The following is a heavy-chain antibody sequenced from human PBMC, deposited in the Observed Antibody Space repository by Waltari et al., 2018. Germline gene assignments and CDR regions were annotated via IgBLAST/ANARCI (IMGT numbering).Heavy chain of an antibody. CDR3: ARGNYDFWSGYYRSRQLPYYYGMDV. V-gene: IGHV4-34*01. CDR2: INHSGST. CDR1: GGSFSGYY. D-gene: IGHD3-3*01. Sequence: QVQLQQWGAGLLKPSETLSLTCAVYGGSFSGYYWSWIRQPPGKGLEWIGEINHSGSTNYNPSLKSRVTISVDTSKNQFSLKLSSVTAADTAVYYCARGNYDFWSGYYRSRQLPYYYGMDVWGQGTTVTVSS. J-gene: IGHJ6*02.